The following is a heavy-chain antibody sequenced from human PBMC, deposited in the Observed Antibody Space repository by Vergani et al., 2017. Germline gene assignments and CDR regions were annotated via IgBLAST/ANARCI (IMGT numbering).Heavy chain of an antibody. CDR2: IWYDGSNK. CDR1: GFTFSSYG. D-gene: IGHD3-22*01. CDR3: ARDDDSSGYLEY. V-gene: IGHV3-33*08. J-gene: IGHJ4*02. Sequence: VQLLESGGGLVQPGGSLRLSCAASGFTFSSYGMHWFRQAPGKGLEWVAVIWYDGSNKYYADSVKGRFTISRDNSKNTVYLQMNSLREEETAVYYCARDDDSSGYLEYWGQGTLVTVSS.